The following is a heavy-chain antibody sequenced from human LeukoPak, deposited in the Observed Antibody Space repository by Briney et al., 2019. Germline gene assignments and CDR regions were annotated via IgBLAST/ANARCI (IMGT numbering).Heavy chain of an antibody. D-gene: IGHD3-3*01. CDR3: ARHLFWSGY. Sequence: PSETLSLTWTVSGGSISSSSYYWGWIRQPPGKGLEWIGSIYYSGSTYYNPSLKSRVTISVDTSKNQFSLKLSSVTAADTAVYYCARHLFWSGYWGQGTLVTVSS. V-gene: IGHV4-39*01. CDR2: IYYSGST. CDR1: GGSISSSSYY. J-gene: IGHJ4*02.